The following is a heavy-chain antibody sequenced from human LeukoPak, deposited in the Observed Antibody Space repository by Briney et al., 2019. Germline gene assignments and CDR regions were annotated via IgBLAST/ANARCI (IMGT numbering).Heavy chain of an antibody. CDR1: GYTFTDYY. J-gene: IGHJ5*02. V-gene: IGHV1-2*02. CDR3: ARGALAGYDSSGYPFYNWFDP. CDR2: VNPNSGGT. D-gene: IGHD3-22*01. Sequence: GASVKVSCKASGYTFTDYYMHWVRQAPGQGLEWMGWVNPNSGGTNYAQKFQGRVTMTRDTSISTAYMELSRLRSDDTAVYYCARGALAGYDSSGYPFYNWFDPWGQGTLVTVSS.